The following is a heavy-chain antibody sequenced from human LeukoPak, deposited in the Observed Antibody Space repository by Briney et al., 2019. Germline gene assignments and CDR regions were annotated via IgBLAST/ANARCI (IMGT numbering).Heavy chain of an antibody. V-gene: IGHV4-38-2*02. CDR2: IYHSGST. Sequence: PSETLSLTCTVSGYSISSGYYWGWLRQPPGKGLEWIGSIYHSGSTYYNPSLKSQVTISVDTSKNQFSLKLSSVTAADTAVYYCARTLSSSCRRFDYWGQGTLVTVSS. J-gene: IGHJ4*02. CDR1: GYSISSGYY. D-gene: IGHD6-13*01. CDR3: ARTLSSSCRRFDY.